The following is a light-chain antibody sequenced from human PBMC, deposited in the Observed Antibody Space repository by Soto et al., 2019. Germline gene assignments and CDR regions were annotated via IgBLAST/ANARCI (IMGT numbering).Light chain of an antibody. CDR3: QKYGSSSLT. Sequence: ELVLTQSPGTLSLSPGERATLSCRASQSVSSSYLAWYQQKPGQAPRLLIYGASSRATGIPDRFSGSGSGTDFTLTISRLEPEDFAVYYCQKYGSSSLTFGGGNKVEIK. J-gene: IGKJ4*01. CDR2: GAS. V-gene: IGKV3-20*01. CDR1: QSVSSSY.